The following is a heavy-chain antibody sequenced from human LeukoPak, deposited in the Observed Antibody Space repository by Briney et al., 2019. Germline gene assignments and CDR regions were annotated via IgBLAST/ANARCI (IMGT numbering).Heavy chain of an antibody. D-gene: IGHD3-22*01. J-gene: IGHJ4*02. CDR1: GYTFTSYA. Sequence: ASVKVSCKASGYTFTSYAMHWVRQAPGQRLEWMGWINAGNGNTKYSQKFQGRVTITRDTSASTAYMELSSLRSEDTAVYYCATVKGAYYYDSSGHYFDYWGQGTLVTVSS. V-gene: IGHV1-3*01. CDR2: INAGNGNT. CDR3: ATVKGAYYYDSSGHYFDY.